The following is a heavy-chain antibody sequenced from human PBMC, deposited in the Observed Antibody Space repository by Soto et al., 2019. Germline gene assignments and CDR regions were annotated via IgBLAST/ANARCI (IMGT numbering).Heavy chain of an antibody. Sequence: QIQLGQTGAEMKKPGASVKLSCKPSGYTFTHYGASWLRQAPGQGLEWMGWISAYNGNTDYAHKFQGRVALTTDTSTSTAYMELRGLSPDDTAVYYCARHGPGSGVPVWDYWGQGTIVTVSS. V-gene: IGHV1-18*04. CDR2: ISAYNGNT. J-gene: IGHJ4*02. D-gene: IGHD2-15*01. CDR1: GYTFTHYG. CDR3: ARHGPGSGVPVWDY.